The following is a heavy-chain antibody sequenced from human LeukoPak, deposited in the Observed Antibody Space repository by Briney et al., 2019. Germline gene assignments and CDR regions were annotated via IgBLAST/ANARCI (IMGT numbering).Heavy chain of an antibody. Sequence: GGSLRLSCAASGSTFSAYWMTWVRQAPGKGLEWLANINEGANVKFYVDSVKGRFIISRDNTKNSLYLQMSILGAEDTALYYCARVGKNGWDFDHWGQGTLVTVSS. D-gene: IGHD6-19*01. V-gene: IGHV3-7*01. J-gene: IGHJ4*02. CDR1: GSTFSAYW. CDR2: INEGANVK. CDR3: ARVGKNGWDFDH.